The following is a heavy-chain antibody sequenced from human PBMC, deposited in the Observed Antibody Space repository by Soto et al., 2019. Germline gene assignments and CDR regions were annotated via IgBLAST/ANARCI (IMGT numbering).Heavy chain of an antibody. CDR1: GFTFSGSA. D-gene: IGHD3-10*01. CDR3: TLWFGEFSP. CDR2: IRSKANSYAT. V-gene: IGHV3-73*02. Sequence: EVQLVESGGGLGQPGGSLKLSCAASGFTFSGSAMHWVRQASGKGLEWVGRIRSKANSYATAYAASVKGRFTISRDDSKNTAYLQMNSLKTEDTAVYYCTLWFGEFSPWGQGTLVTVSS. J-gene: IGHJ5*02.